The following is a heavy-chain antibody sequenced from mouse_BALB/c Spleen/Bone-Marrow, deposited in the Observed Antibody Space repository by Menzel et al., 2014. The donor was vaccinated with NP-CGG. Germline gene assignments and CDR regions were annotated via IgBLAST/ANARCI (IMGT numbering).Heavy chain of an antibody. CDR1: GFPLTNYG. Sequence: QVQLQQSGPGLVAPSQSLSITCTVSGFPLTNYGLHWVRQPPGKGLEWLVVIWSDGSTTYNSALKSRLSINKDNSKSQVFLKMNSLQTDDTAIYYCARTGTRYAMDYWGQGTSVTVSS. CDR3: ARTGTRYAMDY. CDR2: IWSDGST. D-gene: IGHD4-1*01. J-gene: IGHJ4*01. V-gene: IGHV2-6*02.